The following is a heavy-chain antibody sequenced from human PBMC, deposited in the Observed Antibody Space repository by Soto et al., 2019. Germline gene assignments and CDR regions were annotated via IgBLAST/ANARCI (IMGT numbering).Heavy chain of an antibody. V-gene: IGHV1-69*06. Sequence: QIHLVQSGAEVKKPGSSVKISCKASGGTFSNYAISWVRQSPGQGLEWMGGITPIFDTTNYAQKFQGRLTITADTSTSTAYMELSGLRSDYTAIYFCARYQISLNIWFDPWGQGTLVTVSS. CDR3: ARYQISLNIWFDP. CDR1: GGTFSNYA. J-gene: IGHJ5*02. D-gene: IGHD3-9*01. CDR2: ITPIFDTT.